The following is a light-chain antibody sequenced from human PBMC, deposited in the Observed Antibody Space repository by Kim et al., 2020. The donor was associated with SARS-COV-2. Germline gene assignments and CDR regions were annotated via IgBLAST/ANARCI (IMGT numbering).Light chain of an antibody. Sequence: PGGTVTLTCGSSTGAVTRQLWPYWFQQKPGQAPRTLIYDTDNRQSWTPSRFSGSLLGGRAALTLSGAQPDDGAEYYCLLSYTGAWVFGGGTQLTVL. CDR1: TGAVTRQLW. CDR2: DTD. V-gene: IGLV7-46*01. J-gene: IGLJ3*02. CDR3: LLSYTGAWV.